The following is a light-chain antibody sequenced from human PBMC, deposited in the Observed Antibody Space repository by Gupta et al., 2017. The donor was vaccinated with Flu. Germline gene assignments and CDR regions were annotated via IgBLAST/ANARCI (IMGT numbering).Light chain of an antibody. V-gene: IGKV3D-15*01. CDR1: QSIRSD. J-gene: IGKJ2*01. Sequence: TQSPATLSVSPGDTVTLSCRASQSIRSDLVWYQQKPGQPPRLLIYGASSRAAGIPGRFSGSGSDTEFTLTISSLQSEDSAVYYCQQYENWPPGYTFGQGTKLEIK. CDR3: QQYENWPPGYT. CDR2: GAS.